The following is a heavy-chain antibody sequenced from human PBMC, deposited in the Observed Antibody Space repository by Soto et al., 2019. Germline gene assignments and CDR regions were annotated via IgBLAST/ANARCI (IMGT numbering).Heavy chain of an antibody. CDR2: ISDAGNSK. V-gene: IGHV3-30*18. CDR1: GFTFSTYG. Sequence: QVQLVESGGGVVQPGRSLRLSCPASGFTFSTYGMYWVRQAPGKGLEWVAVISDAGNSKYYADSVKGRFTISRDNSKNTVSLQMNSLRLEDTAVYYCAKDQTHAFDIWGQGTMVTVSS. J-gene: IGHJ3*02. CDR3: AKDQTHAFDI.